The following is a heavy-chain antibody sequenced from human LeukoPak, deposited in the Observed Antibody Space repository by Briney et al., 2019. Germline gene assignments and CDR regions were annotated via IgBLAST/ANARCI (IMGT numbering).Heavy chain of an antibody. CDR1: GGSISSSSYY. CDR3: ARGGVVPAAISDY. CDR2: IYYSGST. J-gene: IGHJ4*02. V-gene: IGHV4-39*07. D-gene: IGHD2-2*01. Sequence: SETLSLTCTVSGGSISSSSYYWGWIRQPPGKGLEWIGSIYYSGSTYYNPSLKSRVTISVDTSKNQFSLKLSSVTAADTAVYYCARGGVVPAAISDYWGQGTLVTVSS.